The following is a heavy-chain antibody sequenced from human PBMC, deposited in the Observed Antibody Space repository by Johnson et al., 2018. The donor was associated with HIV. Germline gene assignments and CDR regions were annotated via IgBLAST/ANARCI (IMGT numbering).Heavy chain of an antibody. D-gene: IGHD1-1*01. CDR2: ISYDGSNK. CDR1: GFTFSDAW. V-gene: IGHV3-30*18. J-gene: IGHJ3*02. Sequence: QVQLVESGGGLVQPGGSLRLSCAVSGFTFSDAWMSWVRQAPGKGLEWVAVISYDGSNKYYADSVKGRFTISRDNSKNTLYLQMNSLRAEDTTVYYCAKDIQAGTHDAFDIWGQGTMVTVSS. CDR3: AKDIQAGTHDAFDI.